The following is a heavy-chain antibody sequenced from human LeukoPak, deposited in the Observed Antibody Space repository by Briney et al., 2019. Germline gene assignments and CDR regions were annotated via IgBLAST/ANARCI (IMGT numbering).Heavy chain of an antibody. D-gene: IGHD6-19*01. CDR1: GYSISSGYY. V-gene: IGHV4-38-2*01. CDR3: VRVMGIAVAGNYFDY. CDR2: IYHSGST. J-gene: IGHJ4*02. Sequence: SETPSLTCAVSGYSISSGYYWGWIRQPPGKGLEWIGSIYHSGSTYYNPSLKSRVTISVDTSKNQFSLKLSSVTAADTAVYYCVRVMGIAVAGNYFDYWGQGTLVTVSS.